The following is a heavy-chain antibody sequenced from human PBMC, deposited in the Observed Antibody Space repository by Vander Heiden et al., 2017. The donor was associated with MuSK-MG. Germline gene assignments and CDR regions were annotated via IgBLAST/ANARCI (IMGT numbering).Heavy chain of an antibody. D-gene: IGHD3-16*01. CDR1: GGSSSSSSYS. Sequence: QLQLQESGPGLVKASETLSLTCTVSGGSSSSSSYSWGWIRQPPGKGLEWIGSISYSGKNYYNPSRKSRVTISVDTSKNQLSRKLRSVTAADTAVYYCARHGRGTRLEGFDDWGQGTLVTVSS. CDR2: ISYSGKN. J-gene: IGHJ4*02. V-gene: IGHV4-39*01. CDR3: ARHGRGTRLEGFDD.